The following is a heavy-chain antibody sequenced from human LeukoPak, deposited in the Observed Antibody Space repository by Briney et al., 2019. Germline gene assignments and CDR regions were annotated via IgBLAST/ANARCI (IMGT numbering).Heavy chain of an antibody. CDR2: INPSGGST. CDR1: GYTFTSYY. J-gene: IGHJ3*02. D-gene: IGHD3-22*01. CDR3: ASGREYYYDSSGYPRI. V-gene: IGHV1-46*01. Sequence: ASVKVSCKASGYTFTSYYMHWVRQAPGQGLEWMGIINPSGGSTSYAQKFQGRVTMTRDTSISTAYMELSRLRSDDTAVYYCASGREYYYDSSGYPRIWGQGTMVTVSS.